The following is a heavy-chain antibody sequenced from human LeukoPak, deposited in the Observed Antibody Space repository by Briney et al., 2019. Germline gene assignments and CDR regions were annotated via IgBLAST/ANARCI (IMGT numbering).Heavy chain of an antibody. CDR2: INPSGGST. CDR3: ARGRSTMVRGVNIPSDFDY. CDR1: GYTFTSYY. D-gene: IGHD3-10*01. V-gene: IGHV1-46*01. Sequence: ASVKVSCKASGYTFTSYYMHWVRQAPGQGLEWMGIINPSGGSTSYAQKFQGRVTMTRDTSTSTVYMELSSLRSEDTAVYYCARGRSTMVRGVNIPSDFDYWGQGTLVTVSS. J-gene: IGHJ4*02.